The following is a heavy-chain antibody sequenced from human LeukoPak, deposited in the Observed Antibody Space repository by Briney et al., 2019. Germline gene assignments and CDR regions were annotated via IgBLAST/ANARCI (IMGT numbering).Heavy chain of an antibody. D-gene: IGHD3-22*01. CDR3: AKDPTMIVVVIPDY. CDR2: ISDDGSNK. CDR1: GFTFSSYA. Sequence: GGSLRLSCAASGFTFSSYAMHWVRQAPGKGLEWVAVISDDGSNKYYADSVKGRFTISRDNSKNTLYLQMNSLRAEDTAVYYCAKDPTMIVVVIPDYWGQGTLVTVSS. V-gene: IGHV3-30*04. J-gene: IGHJ4*02.